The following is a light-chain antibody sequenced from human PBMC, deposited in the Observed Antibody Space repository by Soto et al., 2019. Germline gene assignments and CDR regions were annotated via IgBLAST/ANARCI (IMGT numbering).Light chain of an antibody. CDR3: QQYGSSGT. J-gene: IGKJ1*01. Sequence: IIMTQSPATLSVSPGERVTFSCRASQSISTNLAWYQQKPGQAPRLLIYGASTRDTHIPDRFSGTGSETEFTLSVSSLQSEDFASYYCQQYGSSGTFGQGTKVDIK. V-gene: IGKV3-15*01. CDR1: QSISTN. CDR2: GAS.